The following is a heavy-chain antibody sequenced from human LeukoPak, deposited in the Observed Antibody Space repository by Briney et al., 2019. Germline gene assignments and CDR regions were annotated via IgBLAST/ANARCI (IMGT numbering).Heavy chain of an antibody. CDR2: IDPTDSYT. CDR3: ARHAGEATTTYFDY. Sequence: GESLKISFKGSGYSFTSYWINWVRQMPGKGLEWMGRIDPTDSYTTYSPSFQGHVTISADKSISTAYLQWSSLKASDTAMYYCARHAGEATTTYFDYWGQGTLVSVSS. CDR1: GYSFTSYW. J-gene: IGHJ4*02. D-gene: IGHD5-24*01. V-gene: IGHV5-10-1*01.